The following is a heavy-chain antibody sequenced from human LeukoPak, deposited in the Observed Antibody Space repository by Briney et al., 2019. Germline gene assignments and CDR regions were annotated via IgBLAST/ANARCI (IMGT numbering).Heavy chain of an antibody. J-gene: IGHJ4*02. D-gene: IGHD4-17*01. CDR3: ARGVTTAIDY. V-gene: IGHV3-64*01. CDR2: ISTNGVNT. Sequence: GGSLRLSCAASGFTLSSYDMHWVRQAPGKGRECVSAISTNGVNTYYANSVKGRFTISRDNSKNTLYLQMGRLRAEDKAVYCCARGVTTAIDYWGQGTLVTVSS. CDR1: GFTLSSYD.